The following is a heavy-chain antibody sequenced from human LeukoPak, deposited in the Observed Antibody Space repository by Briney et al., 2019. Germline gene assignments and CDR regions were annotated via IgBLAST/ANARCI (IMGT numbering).Heavy chain of an antibody. CDR1: GFTFSSYA. D-gene: IGHD1-26*01. Sequence: GGSLRLSCAASGFTFSSYAMSWVRQAPGKGLEWVANIKQDGSEKYYVDSVKGRFTISRDNAKNSLYLQMNSLRAEDTAVYYCARPGARHYYYYYMDVWGKGTTVTVSS. J-gene: IGHJ6*03. CDR3: ARPGARHYYYYYMDV. CDR2: IKQDGSEK. V-gene: IGHV3-7*01.